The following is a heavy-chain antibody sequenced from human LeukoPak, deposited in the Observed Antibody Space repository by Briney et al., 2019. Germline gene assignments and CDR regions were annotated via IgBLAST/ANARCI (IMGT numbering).Heavy chain of an antibody. V-gene: IGHV3-21*01. Sequence: GGSLRLSCAASGFTFSSYSMNWVRQAPGEGLEWVSSISSSSSYIYYADSVKGRFTISRDNAKNSLYLQMNSLRAEDTAVYYCARGPDGYSNREFDYWGQGTLVTVSS. CDR3: ARGPDGYSNREFDY. J-gene: IGHJ4*02. CDR1: GFTFSSYS. CDR2: ISSSSSYI. D-gene: IGHD5-24*01.